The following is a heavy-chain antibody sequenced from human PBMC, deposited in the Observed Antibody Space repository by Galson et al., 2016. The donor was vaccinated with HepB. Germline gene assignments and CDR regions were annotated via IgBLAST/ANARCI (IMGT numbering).Heavy chain of an antibody. J-gene: IGHJ6*02. V-gene: IGHV3-13*01. CDR2: IGTAGDT. CDR1: GFTFSSYD. Sequence: SLRLSCAASGFTFSSYDMHWVRQATGKGLEWVSAIGTAGDTYYPGSVKGGFTISRENAENSLDLQMNSLRAGDTAVYYCARGGCSSTSCPYYHHYGMDVWGQGTTVTVSS. CDR3: ARGGCSSTSCPYYHHYGMDV. D-gene: IGHD2-2*01.